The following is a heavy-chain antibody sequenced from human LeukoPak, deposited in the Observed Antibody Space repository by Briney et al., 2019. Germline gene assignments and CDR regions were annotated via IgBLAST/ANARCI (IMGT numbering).Heavy chain of an antibody. Sequence: ASVKVSRKASGYTFTSYYMHWVRQAPRQGLEWMGIINPSGGSTSYAQKFQGRVTMTRDTSTSTVYMELSSLRSEDTAVYYCAREGYYDSSGYYFQHWGQGTLVSVSS. CDR1: GYTFTSYY. V-gene: IGHV1-46*01. D-gene: IGHD3-22*01. J-gene: IGHJ1*01. CDR2: INPSGGST. CDR3: AREGYYDSSGYYFQH.